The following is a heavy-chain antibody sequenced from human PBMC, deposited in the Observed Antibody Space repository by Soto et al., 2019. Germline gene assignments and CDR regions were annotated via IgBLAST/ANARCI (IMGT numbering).Heavy chain of an antibody. CDR1: GFTFSSYS. J-gene: IGHJ4*02. D-gene: IGHD3-3*01. V-gene: IGHV3-21*01. CDR3: AIELLTIFGVAMGFDY. Sequence: EVQLVESGGGLVKPGGSLRLSCAASGFTFSSYSMNWVRQAPGKGLEWVSSISSSSSYIYYADSVKGRFTISRDNAKNSLYLQMNSLRAEDTAVYYCAIELLTIFGVAMGFDYCGQGTLVTVSS. CDR2: ISSSSSYI.